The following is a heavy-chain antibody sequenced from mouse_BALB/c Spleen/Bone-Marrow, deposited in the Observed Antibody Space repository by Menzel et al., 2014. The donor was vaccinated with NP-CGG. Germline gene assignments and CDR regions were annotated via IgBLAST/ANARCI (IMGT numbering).Heavy chain of an antibody. J-gene: IGHJ2*01. CDR3: ALYYRYDYFDY. V-gene: IGHV1-7*01. CDR1: GYTFTSYW. D-gene: IGHD2-14*01. CDR2: INPSTTYS. Sequence: VQVVESGAELAKPGASVKMSCKASGYTFTSYWMHWVKQRPGQGLEWIGYINPSTTYSAYNQKFKDKATLTADKSSSTAYMQLSSLTSEDSAVYYCALYYRYDYFDYWGQGTPLTVSS.